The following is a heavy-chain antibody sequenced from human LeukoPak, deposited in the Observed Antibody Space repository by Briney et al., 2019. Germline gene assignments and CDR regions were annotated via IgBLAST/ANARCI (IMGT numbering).Heavy chain of an antibody. CDR1: GYTFTGYY. Sequence: GASVKVSCKASGYTFTGYYMHWVRQAPGQGLEWMGWINPNSGGTNYAQKFQGRVTMTRDTSISTAYMELGRLRSDDMAVYYCASIAAADRSADYWGQGTLVTVSS. V-gene: IGHV1-2*02. D-gene: IGHD6-13*01. J-gene: IGHJ4*02. CDR2: INPNSGGT. CDR3: ASIAAADRSADY.